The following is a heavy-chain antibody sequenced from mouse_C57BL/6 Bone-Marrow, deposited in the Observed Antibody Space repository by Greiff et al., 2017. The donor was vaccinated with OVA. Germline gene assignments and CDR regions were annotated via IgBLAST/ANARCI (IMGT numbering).Heavy chain of an antibody. CDR1: GYTFTSYW. V-gene: IGHV1-50*01. CDR2: IDPSDSYT. CDR3: ASAVFAY. J-gene: IGHJ3*01. Sequence: QVQLQQPGAELVKPGASVKLSCKASGYTFTSYWMQWVKQRPGQGLEWIGEIDPSDSYTNYNQKFKGKATLTVDTSSSTDYMQLSSLTSEDSAVYYCASAVFAYWGQGTLVTVSA.